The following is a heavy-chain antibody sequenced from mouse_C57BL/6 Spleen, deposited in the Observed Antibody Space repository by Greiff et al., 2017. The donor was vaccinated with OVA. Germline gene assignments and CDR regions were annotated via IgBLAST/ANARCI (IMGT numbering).Heavy chain of an antibody. Sequence: QVQLQQSGAELVKPGASVKLSCKASGYTFTSYWMHWVKQRPGQGLEWIGMIHPNSGSTNYNEKFKSKATLTVDKSSSTAYMQLSSLTSEDSAVYDCARSGIYDGYPWFAYWGQGTLVTVSA. CDR1: GYTFTSYW. J-gene: IGHJ3*01. CDR3: ARSGIYDGYPWFAY. CDR2: IHPNSGST. D-gene: IGHD2-3*01. V-gene: IGHV1-64*01.